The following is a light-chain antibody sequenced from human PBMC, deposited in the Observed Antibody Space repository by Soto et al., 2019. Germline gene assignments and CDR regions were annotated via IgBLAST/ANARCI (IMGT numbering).Light chain of an antibody. V-gene: IGLV1-44*01. CDR2: FND. Sequence: QSVLTQPPSVSGTPGQRVSISCSGGRSNIGSNLVSWYQQLPGTAPKLLLYFNDQRHSGVPDRFSGSKSGTSASLAVSELQSEEEADYFCASWDDSLKGVLFGGGTKLTVL. CDR3: ASWDDSLKGVL. CDR1: RSNIGSNL. J-gene: IGLJ3*02.